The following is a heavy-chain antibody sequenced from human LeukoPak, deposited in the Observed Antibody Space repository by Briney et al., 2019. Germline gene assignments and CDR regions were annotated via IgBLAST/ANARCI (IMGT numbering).Heavy chain of an antibody. Sequence: PSETLSLTCTVSGGSISSSSYYWGWIRQPPGKWLEWIGSIYYSGSTYYNPSLKSRVTISVDTSKNQFSLKLSSVTAADTAVYYCARPYCSGGSCSDAFDIWGQGTMVTVSS. CDR1: GGSISSSSYY. CDR3: ARPYCSGGSCSDAFDI. J-gene: IGHJ3*02. V-gene: IGHV4-39*01. D-gene: IGHD2-15*01. CDR2: IYYSGST.